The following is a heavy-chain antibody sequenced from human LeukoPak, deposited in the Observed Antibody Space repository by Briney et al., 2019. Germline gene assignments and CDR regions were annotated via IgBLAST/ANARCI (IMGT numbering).Heavy chain of an antibody. CDR2: IIPIFGTA. J-gene: IGHJ4*02. CDR1: GGTFSSYA. D-gene: IGHD6-13*01. CDR3: ARDLAGAAAGIIPLFDY. Sequence: ASVKVSCKASGGTFSSYAISWVRQAPGQGLEWMGGIIPIFGTANYAQKFQGRVTITADKSTSTAYMELRSLRSDDTAVYYCARDLAGAAAGIIPLFDYWGQGTLVTVSS. V-gene: IGHV1-69*06.